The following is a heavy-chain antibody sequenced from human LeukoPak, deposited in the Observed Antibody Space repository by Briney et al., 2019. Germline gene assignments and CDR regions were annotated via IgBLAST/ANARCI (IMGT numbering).Heavy chain of an antibody. V-gene: IGHV3-66*04. CDR3: ARPHSGSYYNAFDI. J-gene: IGHJ3*02. CDR2: IYSGGST. Sequence: PGGSLRLSCAASGFTVSSNYMSWVRQAPGKGLEWVSVIYSGGSTYYADSVKGRFTISRDNSKSTLYLQMNSLRAEDTAVYYRARPHSGSYYNAFDIWGQGTMVTVSS. D-gene: IGHD1-26*01. CDR1: GFTVSSNY.